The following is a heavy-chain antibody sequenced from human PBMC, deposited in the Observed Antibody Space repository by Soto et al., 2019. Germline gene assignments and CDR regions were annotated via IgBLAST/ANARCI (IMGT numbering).Heavy chain of an antibody. CDR2: ISYDGRNK. D-gene: IGHD4-17*01. Sequence: PGGSLRLSCAASGFTFSSYGMHWVRQAPGKGLEWVAVISYDGRNKVYADSVKGRFTLSRDNSRNTVYLQMNSLRVDDTAVYYCARDLTVTKLFGGHYYYGMDVWGQGTTVTVSS. CDR1: GFTFSSYG. V-gene: IGHV3-30*03. J-gene: IGHJ6*02. CDR3: ARDLTVTKLFGGHYYYGMDV.